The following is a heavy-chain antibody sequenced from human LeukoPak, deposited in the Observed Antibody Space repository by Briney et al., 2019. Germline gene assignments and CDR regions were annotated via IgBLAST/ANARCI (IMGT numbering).Heavy chain of an antibody. J-gene: IGHJ6*02. Sequence: SETLSLTCVVYGESFSGYSWSWIRQPPGKGLEWIGYIYHSGSTYYNPSLKSRVTISVDRSKNQFSLKLSSVTAADTAVYYCARSYSSGWYDSYGMDVWGQGTTVTVSS. CDR2: IYHSGST. D-gene: IGHD6-19*01. V-gene: IGHV4-34*01. CDR3: ARSYSSGWYDSYGMDV. CDR1: GESFSGYS.